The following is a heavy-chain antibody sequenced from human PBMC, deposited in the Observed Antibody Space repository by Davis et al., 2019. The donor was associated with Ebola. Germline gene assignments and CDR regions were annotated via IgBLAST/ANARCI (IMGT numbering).Heavy chain of an antibody. CDR1: GYTFNNKRNG. V-gene: IGHV1-18*01. CDR3: VRSFSSTFVGWFDP. J-gene: IGHJ5*02. Sequence: AASVKVSCKASGYTFNNKRNGISWVRQAPGQGLEWMGWISPYDGYANYAQKFQGRVTMTTDTSTTTAYMELSSLRSEDTAVYYCVRSFSSTFVGWFDPWGQGTLVTVSS. CDR2: ISPYDGYA. D-gene: IGHD6-13*01.